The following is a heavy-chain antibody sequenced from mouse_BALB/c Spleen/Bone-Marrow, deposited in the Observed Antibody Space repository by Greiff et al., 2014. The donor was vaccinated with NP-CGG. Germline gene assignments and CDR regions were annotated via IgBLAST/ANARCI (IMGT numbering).Heavy chain of an antibody. Sequence: EVNVVESGAELVKPGASVKLSCKASGFNFNDTSMHWVKQRPEQGLEWIGRIDPANGNTKYDPKFKGEATITADKSSNTAYLQLMSLTAEAADVYYSSGCEYYAMDYWGQGTSVTVSS. CDR2: IDPANGNT. V-gene: IGHV14-3*02. J-gene: IGHJ4*01. CDR3: SGCEYYAMDY. CDR1: GFNFNDTS.